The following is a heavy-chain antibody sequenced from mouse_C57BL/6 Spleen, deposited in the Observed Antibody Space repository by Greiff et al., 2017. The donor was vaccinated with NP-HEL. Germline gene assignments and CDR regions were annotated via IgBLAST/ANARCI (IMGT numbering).Heavy chain of an antibody. D-gene: IGHD2-3*01. Sequence: VQLQQSGPELVKPGASVKLSCKASGYTFTSYDINWVKQRPGQGLEWIGWIYPRDGSTKYNEKFKGKATLTVDTSSSTAYMELHSLTSEDSAVYVGARSGDGYPGAMDYWGQGTSVTVSS. CDR2: IYPRDGST. CDR3: ARSGDGYPGAMDY. V-gene: IGHV1-85*01. J-gene: IGHJ4*01. CDR1: GYTFTSYD.